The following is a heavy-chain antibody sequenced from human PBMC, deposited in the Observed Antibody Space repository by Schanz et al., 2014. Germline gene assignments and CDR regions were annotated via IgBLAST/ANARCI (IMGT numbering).Heavy chain of an antibody. Sequence: QVQLVQSGGEVKTPGASVKVSCKASGYTFTRSGISWVRQAPGQGLEWMGWIGGFGGTTNFAQKVQGRVTMTTETSTSTVYMELRSLTSDDSAVYYCARDRDQWDGNYLDYWGQGTLVTVSS. J-gene: IGHJ4*02. CDR1: GYTFTRSG. CDR3: ARDRDQWDGNYLDY. V-gene: IGHV1-18*01. D-gene: IGHD1-26*01. CDR2: IGGFGGTT.